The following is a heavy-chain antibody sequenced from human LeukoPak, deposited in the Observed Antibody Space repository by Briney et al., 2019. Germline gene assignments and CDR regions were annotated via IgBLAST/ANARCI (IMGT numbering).Heavy chain of an antibody. J-gene: IGHJ5*02. CDR2: IYYSGST. Sequence: SQTLSLTCTVSGGSISSGDYYWSWIRRPPGKGLEWIGYIYYSGSTYYNPSLKSRVTISVDTSKNQFSLKLSSVTAADTAVYYWARVSTMVRAYWFDPWGQGTLVTVSS. CDR3: ARVSTMVRAYWFDP. CDR1: GGSISSGDYY. D-gene: IGHD3-10*01. V-gene: IGHV4-30-4*01.